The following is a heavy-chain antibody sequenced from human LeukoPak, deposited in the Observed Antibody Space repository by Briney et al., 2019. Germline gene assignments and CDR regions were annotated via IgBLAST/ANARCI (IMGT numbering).Heavy chain of an antibody. CDR1: GYTFTSYG. V-gene: IGHV1-18*01. J-gene: IGHJ4*02. D-gene: IGHD4-23*01. CDR2: ISAYNGNT. Sequence: GASVKVSCKTSGYTFTSYGISWVRQAPGQGLEWMGWISAYNGNTNYAQKLQGRVTMTTDTSTSTAYMELRSLRSDDTAVYYCARSTTVVTGRNYFDYWGQGTLVTVSS. CDR3: ARSTTVVTGRNYFDY.